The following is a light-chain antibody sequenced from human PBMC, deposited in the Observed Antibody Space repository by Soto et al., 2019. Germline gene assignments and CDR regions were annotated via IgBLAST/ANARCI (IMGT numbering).Light chain of an antibody. V-gene: IGKV1-5*03. CDR2: KAS. J-gene: IGKJ3*01. CDR3: QQYNSYLFT. Sequence: DIQMTQSPSTLSASVGHRVTITCRASQSSSSWLAWYQQKPGKAPKLLIYKASTLESGVPSRFSGSGSGTEFTLTISSLQPDDFATYYCQQYNSYLFTFGPGTKVDIK. CDR1: QSSSSW.